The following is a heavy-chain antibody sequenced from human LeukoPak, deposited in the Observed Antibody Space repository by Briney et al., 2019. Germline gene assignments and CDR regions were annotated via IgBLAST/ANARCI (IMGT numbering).Heavy chain of an antibody. Sequence: PSETLSLTCTVSGGSISSYYWSWIRQPPGKGLEWIGYIYYSGSTNYNPSLKSRVTISVDTSKNQFSLKLSSVTAADTAVYYCASRGRIAAAGPNDAFDIWGQGTMVTVSS. V-gene: IGHV4-59*01. J-gene: IGHJ3*02. D-gene: IGHD6-13*01. CDR3: ASRGRIAAAGPNDAFDI. CDR1: GGSISSYY. CDR2: IYYSGST.